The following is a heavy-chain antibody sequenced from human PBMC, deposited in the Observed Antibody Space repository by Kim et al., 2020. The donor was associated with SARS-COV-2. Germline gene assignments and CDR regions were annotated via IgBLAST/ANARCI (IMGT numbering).Heavy chain of an antibody. J-gene: IGHJ4*02. Sequence: GGSLRLSCAASGFTFSSYEMNWVRQAPGKGLEWVSYISSSGSTINYADSVKARFTISRDNAKNSLYLQMNSLRAEDTAVYYCARASLPHYYDSSGYDYWGQGTLVTVSS. D-gene: IGHD3-22*01. CDR2: ISSSGSTI. CDR1: GFTFSSYE. V-gene: IGHV3-48*03. CDR3: ARASLPHYYDSSGYDY.